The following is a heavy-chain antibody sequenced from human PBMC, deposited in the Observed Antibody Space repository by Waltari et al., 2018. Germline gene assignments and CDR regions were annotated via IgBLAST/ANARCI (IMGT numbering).Heavy chain of an antibody. V-gene: IGHV4-34*01. CDR3: ARSLFDI. Sequence: QVQLQQWGAGLLKPSETLSLTCAVYGGSFSHYYWGWIRQPPGKGLEWIGEINHSGNTNYNPSLKSRVTISLDTSKNQFSLKLSSVTAADTAVYYCARSLFDIWGRGSLVTVSS. CDR1: GGSFSHYY. CDR2: INHSGNT. J-gene: IGHJ2*01.